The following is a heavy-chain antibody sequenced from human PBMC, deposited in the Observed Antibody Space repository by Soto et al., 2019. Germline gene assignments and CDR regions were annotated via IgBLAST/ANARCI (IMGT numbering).Heavy chain of an antibody. CDR1: VGSITRNNPY. Sequence: QLQLQESGPGLVNPSETLSLTCIVSVGSITRNNPYWGWIRRSPGKGLEWIGSIRYSGSSNYNPPLNSRVTLSVETSKNQFSLKMSSVTAADTALYYCARLGSSGWYQGSYFDYWGQGTLVTVSS. CDR2: IRYSGSS. CDR3: ARLGSSGWYQGSYFDY. J-gene: IGHJ4*02. D-gene: IGHD6-19*01. V-gene: IGHV4-39*01.